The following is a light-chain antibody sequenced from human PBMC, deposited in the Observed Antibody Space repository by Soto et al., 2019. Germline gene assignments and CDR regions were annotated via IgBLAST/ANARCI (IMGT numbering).Light chain of an antibody. CDR1: QDIKNY. J-gene: IGKJ1*01. CDR2: VAS. V-gene: IGKV1-27*01. Sequence: DIQMTHSPSSLSASVGDRVTITCRASQDIKNYLAWYQQKPGKVPKLLISVASTLQSGVPSRFSGSGSGTDFTLTINSLQPEDVATYYWQNYNCAPAFGQGTKVEIK. CDR3: QNYNCAPA.